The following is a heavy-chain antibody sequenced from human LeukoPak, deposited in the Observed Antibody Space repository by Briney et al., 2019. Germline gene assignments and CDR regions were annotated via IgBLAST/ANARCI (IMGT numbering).Heavy chain of an antibody. Sequence: ASVKVSCKASGYTFTSYGISWVRQAPGQGLEWMGWISAYNGNTNYAQKLPGRVTMTTDTSTSTTYMELRSLRSEDTAVYYCARDVAYFDWLPYRGYAFDIWGQGTMVTVSS. J-gene: IGHJ3*02. CDR2: ISAYNGNT. CDR3: ARDVAYFDWLPYRGYAFDI. CDR1: GYTFTSYG. V-gene: IGHV1-18*01. D-gene: IGHD3-9*01.